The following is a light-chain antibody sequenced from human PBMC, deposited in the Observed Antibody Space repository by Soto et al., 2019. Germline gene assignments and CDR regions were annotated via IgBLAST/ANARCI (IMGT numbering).Light chain of an antibody. CDR1: SGHSSYA. CDR2: LNSDGSH. Sequence: QSVLTQSPSASASLGASVKLTCTLSSGHSSYAIGWHQQQPEKGPRFLMKLNSDGSHNKGDGIPDRFSGSSSGAERYLTISSLQSEDEADYYCQTWATGIQVFGGGTKLTVL. CDR3: QTWATGIQV. J-gene: IGLJ3*02. V-gene: IGLV4-69*02.